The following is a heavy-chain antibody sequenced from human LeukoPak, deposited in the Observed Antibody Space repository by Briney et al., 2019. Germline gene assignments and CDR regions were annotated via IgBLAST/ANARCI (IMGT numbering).Heavy chain of an antibody. CDR2: INWRGNT. D-gene: IGHD6-19*01. CDR3: ARRRAVAGNFYYYMDV. Sequence: ETLSLTCSVSGVTITTSNFYWVWIPQPPGEGREWFGSINWRGNTYYNPSLMRRVSMSKYTSKRQLSLKLIDVTAADTAVYYCARRRAVAGNFYYYMDVWVKGTTVTVSS. CDR1: GVTITTSNFY. V-gene: IGHV4-39*01. J-gene: IGHJ6*03.